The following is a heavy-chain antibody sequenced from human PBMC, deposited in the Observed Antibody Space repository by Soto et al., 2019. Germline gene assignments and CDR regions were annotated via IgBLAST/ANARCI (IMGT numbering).Heavy chain of an antibody. V-gene: IGHV4-39*01. Sequence: SETLSLTCTVSGGSISSSSYYWGWIRQPPGKGLEWIGSIYYSGSTYYNPSLKSRVTISVDTSKTQFSLKLSSVTAADTAVYYCARLWFGELRVFDYWGQGTLVTVSS. CDR1: GGSISSSSYY. D-gene: IGHD3-10*01. CDR3: ARLWFGELRVFDY. CDR2: IYYSGST. J-gene: IGHJ4*02.